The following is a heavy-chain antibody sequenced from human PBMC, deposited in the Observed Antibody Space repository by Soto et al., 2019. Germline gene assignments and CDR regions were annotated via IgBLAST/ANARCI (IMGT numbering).Heavy chain of an antibody. Sequence: ASVKVSCKASGYTFTSYGISWVRQAPGQGLEWMGGIIPIFGTANYAQKFQGRVTITADESTSTAYMELSSLRPEDTAVYYCARGTGMGVLTWGQGTLVTVSA. J-gene: IGHJ5*02. CDR3: ARGTGMGVLT. V-gene: IGHV1-69*13. CDR2: IIPIFGTA. D-gene: IGHD3-16*01. CDR1: GYTFTSYG.